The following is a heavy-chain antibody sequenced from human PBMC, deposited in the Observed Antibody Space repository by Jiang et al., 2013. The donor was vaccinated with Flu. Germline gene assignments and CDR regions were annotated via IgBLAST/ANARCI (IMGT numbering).Heavy chain of an antibody. CDR1: GGSISSGGYY. J-gene: IGHJ6*02. Sequence: TVSGGSISSGGYYWSWIRQHPGKGLEWIGYIYYSGSTYYNPSLKSRVTISVDTSKNQFSLKLSSVTAADTAVYYCAKISDDCDYGLDVWGQGTTVTVSS. D-gene: IGHD2-21*02. CDR2: IYYSGST. CDR3: AKISDDCDYGLDV. V-gene: IGHV4-31*02.